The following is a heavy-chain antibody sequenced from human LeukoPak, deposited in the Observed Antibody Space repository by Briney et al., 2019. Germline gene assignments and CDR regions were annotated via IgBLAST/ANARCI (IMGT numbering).Heavy chain of an antibody. V-gene: IGHV3-7*03. J-gene: IGHJ4*02. D-gene: IGHD3-22*01. CDR2: MNIDGSEK. CDR1: GFTFSNYW. CDR3: ATPLDYYDRSDSHQGGD. Sequence: GGSLRLSCAASGFTFSNYWMGWVRQAPGKRPEWVAIMNIDGSEKYYADSVKGRFSISRDNARNSLYLQMNSLRAEDTAVYYCATPLDYYDRSDSHQGGDWGQGTLVTVSS.